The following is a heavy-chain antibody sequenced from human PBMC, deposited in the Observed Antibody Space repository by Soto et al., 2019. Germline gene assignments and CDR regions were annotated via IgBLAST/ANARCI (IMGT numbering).Heavy chain of an antibody. Sequence: SETLSLTCTVSGGSISSGGYYWSWIRQHPGKGLEWIGYIYYSGSTYYNPSLKSRVTISVDTSKNQFSLKLSSVTAADTAVYYCAREVTRSYYYDSSGYRAYFDYWGQGTLVTVSS. CDR1: GGSISSGGYY. CDR3: AREVTRSYYYDSSGYRAYFDY. D-gene: IGHD3-22*01. V-gene: IGHV4-31*03. CDR2: IYYSGST. J-gene: IGHJ4*02.